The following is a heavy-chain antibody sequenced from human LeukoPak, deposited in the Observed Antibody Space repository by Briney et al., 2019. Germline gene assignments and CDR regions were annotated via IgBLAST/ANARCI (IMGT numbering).Heavy chain of an antibody. D-gene: IGHD6-19*01. Sequence: PGGSLRLSCVVSGLXFSSYWINWVRQAPGKGLEWVANIKQDGSEKYYVDSVKGRLTISRDNARNSVYLQINSLRAEDTAVYYCAGGQGWLADYWGQGTLLTVSS. CDR1: GLXFSSYW. J-gene: IGHJ4*02. CDR2: IKQDGSEK. V-gene: IGHV3-7*05. CDR3: AGGQGWLADY.